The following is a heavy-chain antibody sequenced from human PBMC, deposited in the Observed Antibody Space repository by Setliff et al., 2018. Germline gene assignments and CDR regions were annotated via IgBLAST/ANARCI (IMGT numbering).Heavy chain of an antibody. CDR2: IDWDDAK. CDR3: ARINMVRGVPPHLDY. CDR1: GFSLTASGMC. J-gene: IGHJ4*02. Sequence: SGPTLVNPTQTLTLTCAFTGFSLTASGMCVTWIRQPPGKTLEWLARIDWDDAKYYRTSLKTRLTISKDTSKNQVVLTMTNMDPVDTATYYCARINMVRGVPPHLDYWGQGTLVTVSS. V-gene: IGHV2-70*11. D-gene: IGHD3-10*01.